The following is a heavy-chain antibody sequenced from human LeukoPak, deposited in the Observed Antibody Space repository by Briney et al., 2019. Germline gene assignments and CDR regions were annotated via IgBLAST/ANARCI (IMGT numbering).Heavy chain of an antibody. Sequence: GGSLRLSCAAPGFIFSSYAMSWVRQAPGKGLEWVSTIGAVATTTYYADSVKGRFTISRDNPKNTLYLQLNSLRADDTAVYYCAHRGNYFDDWGQGTLVTVSS. CDR2: IGAVATTT. CDR3: AHRGNYFDD. CDR1: GFIFSSYA. D-gene: IGHD3-16*01. J-gene: IGHJ4*02. V-gene: IGHV3-23*01.